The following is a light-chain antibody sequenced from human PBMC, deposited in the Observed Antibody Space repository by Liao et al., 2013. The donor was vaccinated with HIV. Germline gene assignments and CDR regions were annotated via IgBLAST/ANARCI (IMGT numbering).Light chain of an antibody. J-gene: IGLJ2*01. CDR1: KLGEKY. V-gene: IGLV3-1*01. CDR3: QSADSSGTYVV. Sequence: SYELTQPPSVSVSPGQTARITCSGNKLGEKYTSWYQQKPGQSPVVVMYQDKKRPSGIPERFSGSISGNTATLTISGTQAMDEADYYCQSADSSGTYVVFGGGTKLTVL. CDR2: QDK.